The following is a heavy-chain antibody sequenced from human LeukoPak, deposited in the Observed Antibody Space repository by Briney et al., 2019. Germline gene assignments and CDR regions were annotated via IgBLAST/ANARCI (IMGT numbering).Heavy chain of an antibody. D-gene: IGHD6-19*01. V-gene: IGHV3-30-3*01. CDR1: GFTFSSYA. CDR2: ISYDGSNK. Sequence: AGGSLRLSCAASGFTFSSYAMHWVRQAPGKGLEWVAVISYDGSNKYYADSVKGRFTISRDNSKNTLYLQMNSLRAEDTAVYYCARAGYSSGWLEVYYYYMDVWGKGTTVTVSS. J-gene: IGHJ6*03. CDR3: ARAGYSSGWLEVYYYYMDV.